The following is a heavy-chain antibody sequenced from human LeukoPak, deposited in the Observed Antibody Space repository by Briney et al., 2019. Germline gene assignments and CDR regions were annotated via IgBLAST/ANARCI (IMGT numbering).Heavy chain of an antibody. CDR2: ISAYNGNT. CDR3: ATYDSSGYGVHFDY. CDR1: GYTFTSYG. V-gene: IGHV1-18*01. J-gene: IGHJ4*02. D-gene: IGHD3-22*01. Sequence: ASVKLSCKASGYTFTSYGISWVRQAPGQGLEWMGWISAYNGNTNYAQKLQGRVTMTTDTSTSTAYMELRSLRSDDTAVYYCATYDSSGYGVHFDYWGQGTLVTVSS.